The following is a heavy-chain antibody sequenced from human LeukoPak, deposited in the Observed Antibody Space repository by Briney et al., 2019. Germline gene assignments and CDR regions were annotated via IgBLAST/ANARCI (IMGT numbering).Heavy chain of an antibody. Sequence: GGSLRLSCAASGFTFSSYGMHWVRQAPGKGLEWVAVIWYDGSNKYYADSVKGRFTISRDISKNTLYLQMNSLRAEDTAVYYCASDVDTAMGRDYWGQGTLVTVSS. CDR3: ASDVDTAMGRDY. D-gene: IGHD5-18*01. J-gene: IGHJ4*02. CDR1: GFTFSSYG. CDR2: IWYDGSNK. V-gene: IGHV3-33*01.